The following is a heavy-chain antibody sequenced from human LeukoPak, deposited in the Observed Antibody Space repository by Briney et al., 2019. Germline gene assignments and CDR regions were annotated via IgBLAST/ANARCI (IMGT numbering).Heavy chain of an antibody. J-gene: IGHJ3*02. CDR1: GYIFTDYA. Sequence: GASAKVSCKASGYIFTDYAMNWVRQAPGQGLEWVGWINTNTGNPTYAQGFIGRFVFSLDTSVSTVYLQISSLKAEDTAMYYCARELKVSAFDIWGQGTLVTVSS. CDR2: INTNTGNP. CDR3: ARELKVSAFDI. V-gene: IGHV7-4-1*02.